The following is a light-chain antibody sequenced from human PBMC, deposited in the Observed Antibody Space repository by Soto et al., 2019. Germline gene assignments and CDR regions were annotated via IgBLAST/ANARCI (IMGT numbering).Light chain of an antibody. Sequence: EIVLTQSPATLSLSPGERATLSCRASQSVSSYLVWYKQKPGQAPRLLIYDASTRATGIPARFSGSGSGTDFTLPIYRLAPEDFAVYYCQQRSNWLRITFGQGTRLEIK. V-gene: IGKV3-11*01. J-gene: IGKJ5*01. CDR3: QQRSNWLRIT. CDR2: DAS. CDR1: QSVSSY.